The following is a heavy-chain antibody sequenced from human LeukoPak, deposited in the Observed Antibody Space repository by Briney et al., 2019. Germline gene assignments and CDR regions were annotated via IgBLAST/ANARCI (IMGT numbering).Heavy chain of an antibody. V-gene: IGHV3-23*01. D-gene: IGHD2-2*01. CDR2: ISGSGGST. CDR3: AKGDLGYCSSTSCNDY. J-gene: IGHJ4*02. CDR1: GFTFDDYA. Sequence: GGSPRLSCAASGFTFDDYAMHWVRQAPGKGLEWVSAISGSGGSTYYADSVKGRFTISRDNSKNTLYLQMNSLRAEDTAVYYCAKGDLGYCSSTSCNDYWGQGTLVTVSS.